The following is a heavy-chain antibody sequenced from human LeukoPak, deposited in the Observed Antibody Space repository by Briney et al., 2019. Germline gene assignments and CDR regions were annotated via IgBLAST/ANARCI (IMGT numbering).Heavy chain of an antibody. V-gene: IGHV3-53*01. CDR2: IYSGGST. Sequence: GGSLRLSCAASGFTVSSNYMSWVRQAPGKGLEWVSVIYSGGSTYYADSVKGRFTISRDNSKNTLYLQMNSLRAEDTAVYYCARDVTYYYDSSGYYRNPRYFDYWGQGTLVTVSS. J-gene: IGHJ4*02. CDR3: ARDVTYYYDSSGYYRNPRYFDY. D-gene: IGHD3-22*01. CDR1: GFTVSSNY.